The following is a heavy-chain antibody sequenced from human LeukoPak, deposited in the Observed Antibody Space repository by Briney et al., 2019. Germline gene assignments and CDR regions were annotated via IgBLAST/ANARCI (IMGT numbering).Heavy chain of an antibody. CDR2: IYYSGST. Sequence: SETLSLTCTVSGGSISSYYWSWIWQPPGKGLEWIGYIYYSGSTNYNPSLKSRVTISVDTSKNQFSLKLSSVTAADTAVYYCAVYYDFWSGYYSRGVFDYWGQGTLVTVSS. J-gene: IGHJ4*02. CDR3: AVYYDFWSGYYSRGVFDY. CDR1: GGSISSYY. V-gene: IGHV4-59*01. D-gene: IGHD3-3*01.